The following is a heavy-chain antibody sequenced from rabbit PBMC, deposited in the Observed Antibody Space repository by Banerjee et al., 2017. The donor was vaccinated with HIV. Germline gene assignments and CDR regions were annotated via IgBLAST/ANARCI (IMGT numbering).Heavy chain of an antibody. CDR2: INTSSGNT. CDR3: AREYDGRSHWRL. D-gene: IGHD2-1*01. V-gene: IGHV1S45*01. J-gene: IGHJ4*01. CDR1: GFSFSNKYV. Sequence: QEQLVESGGGLVKPGASLTLSCKASGFSFSNKYVMCWVRQAPGKGLEWIACINTSSGNTVYASWAKGRFTISKTSSTTVTLQMTSLTAADTATYFCAREYDGRSHWRLWGPGTLVTVS.